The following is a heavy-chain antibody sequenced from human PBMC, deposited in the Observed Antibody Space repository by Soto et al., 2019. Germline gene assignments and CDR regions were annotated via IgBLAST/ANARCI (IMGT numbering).Heavy chain of an antibody. Sequence: GESLKISCKGSGYSFTSYWIGWVRQMPGKGLEWMGIIYPGDSDTRYSPSFQGQVTISADKSISTAYLQWSSLKASDTAMYYCARHLYRGRFLEWLLLGFDYWGQGTLVTVSS. V-gene: IGHV5-51*01. CDR3: ARHLYRGRFLEWLLLGFDY. D-gene: IGHD3-3*01. J-gene: IGHJ4*02. CDR2: IYPGDSDT. CDR1: GYSFTSYW.